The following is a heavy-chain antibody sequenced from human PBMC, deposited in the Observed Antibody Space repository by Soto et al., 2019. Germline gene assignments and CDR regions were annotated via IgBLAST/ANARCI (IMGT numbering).Heavy chain of an antibody. J-gene: IGHJ4*02. CDR2: IRNKANSYTT. V-gene: IGHV3-72*01. Sequence: EVQLVESGGGLVQPGGSLRLSCVVSGFTFSDHYMDWVRQAPGKGLEWVGRIRNKANSYTTLYAESVKGRFTISRDDSKNSMYLQMNSLKIEDTAVYYCVRGHNYRHLVTTWDYWGQGTLVTVSS. CDR1: GFTFSDHY. D-gene: IGHD4-17*01. CDR3: VRGHNYRHLVTTWDY.